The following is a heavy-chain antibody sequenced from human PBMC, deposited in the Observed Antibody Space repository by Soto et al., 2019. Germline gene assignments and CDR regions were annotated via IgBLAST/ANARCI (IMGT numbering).Heavy chain of an antibody. J-gene: IGHJ5*02. D-gene: IGHD6-13*01. V-gene: IGHV4-31*03. CDR3: AKDSLQQRGNPFDP. CDR2: IYYSGST. Sequence: SETLSLTCTVSGGSISSGGYYWTWIRQHPGKGLEWIGYIYYSGSTYYNPSLKSRVTISVDTSKNQFSLKLSSVTAADTAVYYCAKDSLQQRGNPFDPWGQGTLVTVSS. CDR1: GGSISSGGYY.